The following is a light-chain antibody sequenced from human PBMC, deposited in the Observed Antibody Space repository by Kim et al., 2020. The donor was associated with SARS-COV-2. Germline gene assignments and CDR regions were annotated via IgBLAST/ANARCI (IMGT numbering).Light chain of an antibody. Sequence: DIQMTQSPSSLSASVGDRVTITCRASQGISNDLAWYQQKPGKVPKLLIYAASALRSGVPFRFSGSGSATDFTLTIRSLQPEDAASYYCQKYNGAPWAFGQGTKVDIK. CDR2: AAS. V-gene: IGKV1-27*01. CDR3: QKYNGAPWA. CDR1: QGISND. J-gene: IGKJ1*01.